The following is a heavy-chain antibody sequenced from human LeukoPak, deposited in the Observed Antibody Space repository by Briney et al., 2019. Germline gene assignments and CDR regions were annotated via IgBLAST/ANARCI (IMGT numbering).Heavy chain of an antibody. V-gene: IGHV4-39*01. CDR1: GGSISSSSYY. D-gene: IGHD3-3*01. CDR3: ARHSSGAPQYYDFWSGYYTGSWFDP. Sequence: SETLSLTCTVSGGSISSSSYYWGWIRQPPGKGLEWIGSIYYSGSTYYNPSLKSRVTISVDTPKNQFSLKLSSVTAADTAVYYCARHSSGAPQYYDFWSGYYTGSWFDPWGQGTLVTVSS. CDR2: IYYSGST. J-gene: IGHJ5*02.